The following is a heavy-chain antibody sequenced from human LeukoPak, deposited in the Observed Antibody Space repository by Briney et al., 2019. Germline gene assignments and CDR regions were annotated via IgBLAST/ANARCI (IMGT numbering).Heavy chain of an antibody. J-gene: IGHJ4*02. D-gene: IGHD5-18*01. V-gene: IGHV1-69*04. CDR2: IIPILGIA. CDR1: GGTFSSYA. CDR3: ARALEDTAMVHILTL. Sequence: ASVKVSCKASGGTFSSYAISWVRQAPGQGLEWMGRIIPILGIANYAQKFQGRVTITADKSTSTAYMELSSLRSEDTAVYYCARALEDTAMVHILTLWGQGTLVTVSS.